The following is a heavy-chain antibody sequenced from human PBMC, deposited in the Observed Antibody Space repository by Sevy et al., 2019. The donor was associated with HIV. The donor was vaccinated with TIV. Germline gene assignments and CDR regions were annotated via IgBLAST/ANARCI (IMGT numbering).Heavy chain of an antibody. D-gene: IGHD2-8*02. CDR1: RFSFNGYG. CDR3: ARGTPAFCTGGVCFNWFDP. J-gene: IGHJ5*02. Sequence: GGSLRLSCAASRFSFNGYGMHWVRQAPGKGLEWVAFIRYDGSNKYYADSVKGRFTISRDGSKNTLYLQMNSLRAEDTALYYCARGTPAFCTGGVCFNWFDPWGQGTLVTVSS. V-gene: IGHV3-30*02. CDR2: IRYDGSNK.